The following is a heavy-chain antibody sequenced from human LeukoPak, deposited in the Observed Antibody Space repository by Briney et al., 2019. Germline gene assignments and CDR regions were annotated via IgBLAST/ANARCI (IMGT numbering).Heavy chain of an antibody. CDR1: GFTFSNYN. J-gene: IGHJ4*02. V-gene: IGHV3-21*01. CDR3: ARWGSAGDS. Sequence: PGGSLRLSCAASGFTFSNYNMNWIRQPPGKGLEWVSFISSSSYYIYHADSVKGRFTISRDNAKNSLYLQMNSVRAEDTAVYYCARWGSAGDSWGQGTLVTVSS. D-gene: IGHD2-15*01. CDR2: ISSSSYYI.